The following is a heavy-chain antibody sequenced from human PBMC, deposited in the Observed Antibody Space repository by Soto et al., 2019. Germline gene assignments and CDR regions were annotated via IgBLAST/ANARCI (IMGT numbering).Heavy chain of an antibody. J-gene: IGHJ3*02. D-gene: IGHD2-15*01. CDR1: GGSISSSSYY. CDR3: AALSGGSFVGGDAFDI. Sequence: TSETLSLTCTVSGGSISSSSYYWGWIRQPPGKGLEWIGSIYYSGSTYYNPSLKSRVTISVDTSKNQFSLKLSSVTAADTAVYYCAALSGGSFVGGDAFDIWGQGTMVTVSS. CDR2: IYYSGST. V-gene: IGHV4-39*01.